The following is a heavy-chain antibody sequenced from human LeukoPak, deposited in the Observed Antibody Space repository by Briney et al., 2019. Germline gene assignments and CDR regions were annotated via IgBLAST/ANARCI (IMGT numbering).Heavy chain of an antibody. Sequence: PSETLSHTCTVSGGSISSYYWSWIRQPPGKGLEWIGYIYYSGSTNYNPPLKSRVTISVDTSKNQFSLKLSSVTAADTAVYYCARDGGITMWGQGTLVTVSS. CDR2: IYYSGST. D-gene: IGHD3-10*01. J-gene: IGHJ4*02. V-gene: IGHV4-59*01. CDR1: GGSISSYY. CDR3: ARDGGITM.